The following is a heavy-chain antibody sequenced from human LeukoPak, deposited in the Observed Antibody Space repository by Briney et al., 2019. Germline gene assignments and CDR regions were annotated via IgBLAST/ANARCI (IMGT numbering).Heavy chain of an antibody. CDR3: ARVTTTYYYGSGPDAFDI. J-gene: IGHJ3*02. Sequence: GGSLRLSCAASGFTFSSYSMNWVRQAPGKGLEWVSSISSSSSYIYYADSVKGRFTISRDNAKNSLYLQMNSLRAEDTAVYYCARVTTTYYYGSGPDAFDIWGQGTMVTVSS. D-gene: IGHD3-10*01. V-gene: IGHV3-21*01. CDR1: GFTFSSYS. CDR2: ISSSSSYI.